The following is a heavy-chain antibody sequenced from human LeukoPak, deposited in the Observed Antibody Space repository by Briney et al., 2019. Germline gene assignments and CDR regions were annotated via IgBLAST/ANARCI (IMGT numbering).Heavy chain of an antibody. J-gene: IGHJ4*02. CDR1: GYTFTGYY. D-gene: IGHD3-22*01. Sequence: ASVKVSCKASGYTFTGYYMHWVRQAPGQGLEWMGWINPNSGGTNYAQKFQGRVTMTRDTSISTAYMELSRLRSDDTAVYYCARDQEGYYDSSGYYDYWGQGTLVTVSS. CDR2: INPNSGGT. CDR3: ARDQEGYYDSSGYYDY. V-gene: IGHV1-2*02.